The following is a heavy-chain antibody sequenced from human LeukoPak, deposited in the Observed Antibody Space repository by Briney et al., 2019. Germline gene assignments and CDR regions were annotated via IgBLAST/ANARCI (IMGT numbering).Heavy chain of an antibody. CDR3: ASSRWFDAFDI. V-gene: IGHV4-39*07. CDR2: IFYSGST. J-gene: IGHJ3*02. CDR1: GVYISSSNYY. D-gene: IGHD2-15*01. Sequence: PSETLSLTCTVSGVYISSSNYYWVWIRQPPGKGLEWVASIFYSGSTYFNPSLKSRVTILVDTSKNQFSLKLSSVTAADTAVYYCASSRWFDAFDIWGQGTMVTVSS.